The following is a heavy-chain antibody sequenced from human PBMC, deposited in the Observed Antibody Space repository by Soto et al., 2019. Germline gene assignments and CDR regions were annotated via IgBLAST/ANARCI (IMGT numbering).Heavy chain of an antibody. V-gene: IGHV3-66*01. J-gene: IGHJ6*02. Sequence: EVQLVESGGGLVQPGGSLRLSCAASGFTVSSNYMSWVRQAPGKGLEWVSVIYSGGSTYYADSVKGRFTISRDNSKNTXYLQMNSLRAEDTAVYYCARATTVTTFRYYYYGMDVWGQGTTVTVSS. D-gene: IGHD4-17*01. CDR2: IYSGGST. CDR3: ARATTVTTFRYYYYGMDV. CDR1: GFTVSSNY.